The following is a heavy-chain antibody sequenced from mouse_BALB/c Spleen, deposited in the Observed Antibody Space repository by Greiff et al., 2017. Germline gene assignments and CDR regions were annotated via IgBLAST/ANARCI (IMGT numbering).Heavy chain of an antibody. CDR3: ASQPGGSYWYFDV. D-gene: IGHD1-1*01. Sequence: DVQLVESGGGLVKPGGSLKLSCAASGFTFSSYAMSWVRQTPEKRLEWVASISSGGSTYYPDSVKGRFTISRDNARNLLYLQMSSLRSEDTAMYYCASQPGGSYWYFDVWGAGTTVTVSS. CDR1: GFTFSSYA. V-gene: IGHV5-6-5*01. CDR2: ISSGGST. J-gene: IGHJ1*01.